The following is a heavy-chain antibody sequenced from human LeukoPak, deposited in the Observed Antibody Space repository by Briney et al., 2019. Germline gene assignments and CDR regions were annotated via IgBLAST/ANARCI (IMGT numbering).Heavy chain of an antibody. CDR1: GGSISSYY. CDR2: IYYSGST. Sequence: PSETLSLSCTVSGGSISSYYWSWIRQPPGKGLEWIGYIYYSGSTNYNPSLKSRVTISVDTSKNQFSLKLSSVTAADTAVYYCARYYYDSSGYYVLDYWGRGTLVTVSS. CDR3: ARYYYDSSGYYVLDY. D-gene: IGHD3-22*01. V-gene: IGHV4-59*01. J-gene: IGHJ4*02.